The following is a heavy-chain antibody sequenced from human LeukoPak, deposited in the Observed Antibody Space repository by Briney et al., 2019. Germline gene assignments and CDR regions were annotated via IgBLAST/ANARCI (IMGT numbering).Heavy chain of an antibody. CDR1: GFSSSAHT. CDR3: AREGQGAWYWFDL. D-gene: IGHD6-19*01. J-gene: IGHJ5*02. Sequence: GGSLSLSCEGSGFSSSAHTMNWVRQAPGKGLEWVSSIDSTSTYIYYADSMKGRFSISRDNARNSLYLQMSSLRAEDTAVYYWAREGQGAWYWFDLWGQGTLVTVSS. CDR2: IDSTSTYI. V-gene: IGHV3-21*01.